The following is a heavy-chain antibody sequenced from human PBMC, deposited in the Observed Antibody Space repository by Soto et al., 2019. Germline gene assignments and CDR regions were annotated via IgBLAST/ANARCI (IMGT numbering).Heavy chain of an antibody. CDR1: GYTFTSYY. Sequence: QVQLVQSGAEVKKPGASVKVSCKASGYTFTSYYMHWVRQAPGQGLEWMGIINPSGGSTSYAQKSXXSVTLTRDTPXXSXHXXLSSLRSEDPAVYYCARACLRRRESVTKVRGVILDWGQGTLVTVSS. CDR2: INPSGGST. V-gene: IGHV1-46*03. J-gene: IGHJ4*02. CDR3: ARACLRRRESVTKVRGVILD. D-gene: IGHD3-10*01.